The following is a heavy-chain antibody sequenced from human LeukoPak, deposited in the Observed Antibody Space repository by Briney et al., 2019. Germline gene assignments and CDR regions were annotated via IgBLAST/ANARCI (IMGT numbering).Heavy chain of an antibody. J-gene: IGHJ5*02. CDR3: AKDLSSSWPNWFDP. Sequence: GGSLRLSCAASGFTFSSYAMSWVRQAPGKGLEWVSVISGSGVNTYYADSVKGRFTIFRDNSKNTLFLQMNSLRAEDTAVYYCAKDLSSSWPNWFDPWGQGTLVTVSS. D-gene: IGHD6-13*01. V-gene: IGHV3-23*01. CDR1: GFTFSSYA. CDR2: ISGSGVNT.